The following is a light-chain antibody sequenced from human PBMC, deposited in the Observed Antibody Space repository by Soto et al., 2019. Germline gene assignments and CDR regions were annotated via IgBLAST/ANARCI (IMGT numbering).Light chain of an antibody. J-gene: IGLJ1*01. CDR2: DVS. CDR3: SSYTSSSTLDV. CDR1: SSDVGGYNY. Sequence: QSALTQPASVSGSPGQSITISCTGTSSDVGGYNYVSWYQQRPGKAPKLIIYDVSNRPSGVSNRFSGSKSGNTASLTISGLQAEYESDYYCSSYTSSSTLDVFGTGTKLTVL. V-gene: IGLV2-14*01.